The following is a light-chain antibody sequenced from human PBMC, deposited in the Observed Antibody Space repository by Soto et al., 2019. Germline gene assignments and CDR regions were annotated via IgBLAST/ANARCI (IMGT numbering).Light chain of an antibody. J-gene: IGLJ3*02. CDR3: AAWDYSLSGVV. V-gene: IGLV1-47*01. Sequence: QSVLTQPTSASGTPGQRVTISCSGSISTLGSNFVFWYQQLPGAAPKLMISRNDQRPSGVPDRFSGSKSGTSASLAISGLRSEDEADYHCAAWDYSLSGVVFGGGTKLTVL. CDR2: RND. CDR1: ISTLGSNF.